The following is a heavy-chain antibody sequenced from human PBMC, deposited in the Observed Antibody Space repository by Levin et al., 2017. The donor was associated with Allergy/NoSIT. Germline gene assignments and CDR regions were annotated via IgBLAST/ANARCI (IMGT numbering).Heavy chain of an antibody. CDR1: GYTFTGYY. D-gene: IGHD1-1*01. V-gene: IGHV1-2*02. Sequence: ASVKVSCKASGYTFTGYYVHWVRQAPGQGLEWMGWIDPFSGDTNYAQKFQGKVTMTRDTMNTAYLELRGLRSDDTAAYYCARCPPVYQIQWNPTKNFYYGLDVWGQGTTVSVSS. CDR2: IDPFSGDT. J-gene: IGHJ6*02. CDR3: ARCPPVYQIQWNPTKNFYYGLDV.